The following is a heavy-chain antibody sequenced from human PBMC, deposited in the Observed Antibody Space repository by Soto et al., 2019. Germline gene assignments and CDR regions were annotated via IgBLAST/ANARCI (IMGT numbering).Heavy chain of an antibody. J-gene: IGHJ5*02. Sequence: QITLKESGPTLVKPTQTLTLTCTFSGFSLSTSGVGVGWIRQPPGKALEWLALIYWDHDKRYSPSLKSRLTLTXXTXKXXRVLRATNMDPGYTAIYDCAHRVTRIQLRPNAFDPWGQGTLVTVSS. D-gene: IGHD5-18*01. CDR1: GFSLSTSGVG. CDR2: IYWDHDK. V-gene: IGHV2-5*02. CDR3: AHRVTRIQLRPNAFDP.